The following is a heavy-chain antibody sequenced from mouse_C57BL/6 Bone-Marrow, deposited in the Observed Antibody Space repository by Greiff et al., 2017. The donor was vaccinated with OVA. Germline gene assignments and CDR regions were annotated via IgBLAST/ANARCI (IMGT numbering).Heavy chain of an antibody. Sequence: VQLQESGAELVRPGASVTLSCKASGYTFTDYEMHWVKQTPVHGLEWIGAIDPETGGTAYNQKFKGKAILTADKSSSTAYMELRSLTSEDSAVYYCTRGGDYDGFAYWGQGTLVTVSA. CDR1: GYTFTDYE. CDR3: TRGGDYDGFAY. CDR2: IDPETGGT. D-gene: IGHD2-4*01. V-gene: IGHV1-15*01. J-gene: IGHJ3*01.